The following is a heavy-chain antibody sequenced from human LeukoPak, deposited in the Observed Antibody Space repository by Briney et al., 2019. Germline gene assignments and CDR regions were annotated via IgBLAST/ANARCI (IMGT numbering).Heavy chain of an antibody. D-gene: IGHD5-18*01. Sequence: GGSLRLSCAASGFTLSSSYMSWVRQAPGKGLEWVSVIYSGGSTYYADSVKGGFTISRHISKNTLYLQMNSLRAEDTAVYYCVTSVDSAMVGYWGQGTLVTVSS. CDR1: GFTLSSSY. CDR3: VTSVDSAMVGY. V-gene: IGHV3-53*04. CDR2: IYSGGST. J-gene: IGHJ4*02.